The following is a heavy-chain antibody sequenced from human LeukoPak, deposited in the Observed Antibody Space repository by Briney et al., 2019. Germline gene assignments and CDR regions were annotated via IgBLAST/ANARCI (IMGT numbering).Heavy chain of an antibody. V-gene: IGHV4-39*07. CDR2: IYYSGST. CDR3: ASEPIRYGDHGVGY. Sequence: PSETLSLTCTVSGGSISSSSYYWGWIRQPPGKGLEWIGSIYYSGSTYYNPSLKSRVTISVDTSKNQFSLKLSSVTAADTAVYYCASEPIRYGDHGVGYWGQGTLVTVSS. D-gene: IGHD4-17*01. CDR1: GGSISSSSYY. J-gene: IGHJ4*02.